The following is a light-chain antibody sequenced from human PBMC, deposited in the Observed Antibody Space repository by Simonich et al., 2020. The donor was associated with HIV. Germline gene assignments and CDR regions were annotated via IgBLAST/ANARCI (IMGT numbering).Light chain of an antibody. J-gene: IGKJ1*01. CDR3: QQYGSSPPMVL. CDR2: DGS. CDR1: QSVTRY. Sequence: EIVLTQSPATLSLSPGERASLSCRASQSVTRYLAWYQQKPGQAPRLLIYDGSTRATGIPDRCSGSGSGTDFTLTISRLEPEDFAVYYCQQYGSSPPMVLFGQGTKVEIK. V-gene: IGKV3-20*01.